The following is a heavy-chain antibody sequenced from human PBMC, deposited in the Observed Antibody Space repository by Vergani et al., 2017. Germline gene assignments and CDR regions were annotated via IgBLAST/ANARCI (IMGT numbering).Heavy chain of an antibody. J-gene: IGHJ4*02. CDR2: IYHSGCA. Sequence: QLHLQESGPGLVKPSETLSLTCTVSGGSITSSCYYWGWIRQPPGKGLEWIGNIYHSGCAYYNPSLKGRVTISVNTSKNQFSLEVTSVTAADTAIYFCARTESFILRYFHWALWGQGTLVTVSS. CDR3: ARTESFILRYFHWAL. D-gene: IGHD3-9*01. V-gene: IGHV4-39*01. CDR1: GGSITSSCYY.